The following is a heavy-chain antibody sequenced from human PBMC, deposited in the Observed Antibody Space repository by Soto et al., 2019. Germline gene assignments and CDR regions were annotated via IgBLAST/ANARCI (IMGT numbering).Heavy chain of an antibody. V-gene: IGHV3-9*01. CDR2: ISWNSGSI. Sequence: EVQLVESGGGLVQPGRSLRLSCAASGFTFDDYAMHWVRQAPGKGLEWVSGISWNSGSIGYADSVKGRFTISRDNAKNSLYLQMNSLRAEDTALYYCAKACIPRTYSSGAFDYWGQGTLVTVSS. CDR1: GFTFDDYA. J-gene: IGHJ4*02. D-gene: IGHD6-19*01. CDR3: AKACIPRTYSSGAFDY.